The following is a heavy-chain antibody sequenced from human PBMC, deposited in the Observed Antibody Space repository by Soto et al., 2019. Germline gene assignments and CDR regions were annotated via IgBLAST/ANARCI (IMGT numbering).Heavy chain of an antibody. V-gene: IGHV3-48*03. CDR1: GFTFSSYE. CDR2: ISSSGSTI. J-gene: IGHJ4*02. CDR3: ARDRGEYYYDSSGYSH. Sequence: VGSLRLSCAASGFTFSSYEMNWVRRAPGKGLEWVSYISSSGSTIYYADSVKGRFTISRDNAKNSLYLQMNSLRAEDTAVYYCARDRGEYYYDSSGYSHWGQGTLVTVSS. D-gene: IGHD3-22*01.